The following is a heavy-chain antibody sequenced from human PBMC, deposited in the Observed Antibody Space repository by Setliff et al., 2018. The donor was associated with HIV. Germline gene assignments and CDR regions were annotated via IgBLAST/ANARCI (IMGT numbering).Heavy chain of an antibody. J-gene: IGHJ5*02. Sequence: SETLSLTCTVSGGSISSYCWNWIRQPPGKGLEWIGYIFASGSSLYNPSLQSRVSISIDTSKNQFSLKLSSVTAADTAVYYCARRIDDSGSFPDRNWFDTWGQESLVTVSS. V-gene: IGHV4-4*09. D-gene: IGHD3-10*01. CDR3: ARRIDDSGSFPDRNWFDT. CDR2: IFASGSS. CDR1: GGSISSYC.